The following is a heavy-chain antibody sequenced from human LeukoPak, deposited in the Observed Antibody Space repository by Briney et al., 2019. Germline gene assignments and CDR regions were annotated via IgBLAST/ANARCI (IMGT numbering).Heavy chain of an antibody. CDR1: GLTFSGSA. J-gene: IGHJ4*02. D-gene: IGHD5-24*01. Sequence: GGSLRLPCAASGLTFSGSAMSWVRQAPGKGLEWVSAISGTGGTIFYADSAKGRFTISRDNSKNTLYLQVNSLRAEDTALYYCAKAEMGTTYFDYWGQGTLVTVSS. CDR2: ISGTGGTI. CDR3: AKAEMGTTYFDY. V-gene: IGHV3-23*01.